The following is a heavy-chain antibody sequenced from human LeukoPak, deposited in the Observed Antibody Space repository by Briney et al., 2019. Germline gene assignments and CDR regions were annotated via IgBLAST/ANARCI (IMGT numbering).Heavy chain of an antibody. CDR2: IIPIFGTA. CDR3: ARNRVGATMTTADY. Sequence: SVKVSCKASGYTFKNYDISWVRQAPGQGLEWMGRIIPIFGTANYAQKFQGRVTITTDESTSTAYMELSSLRSEDTAVYYCARNRVGATMTTADYWGQGTLVTVSS. J-gene: IGHJ4*02. V-gene: IGHV1-69*05. CDR1: GYTFKNYD. D-gene: IGHD1-26*01.